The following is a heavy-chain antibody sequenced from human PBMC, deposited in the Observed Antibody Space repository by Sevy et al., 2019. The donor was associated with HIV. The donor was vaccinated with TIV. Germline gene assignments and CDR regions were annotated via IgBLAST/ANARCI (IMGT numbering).Heavy chain of an antibody. Sequence: GGSLRLSCAASGFTLSDYYMSWIRQAPGKGLEWVSYISGSDNTKYYADSVKGRFPISRDNAKNSLYLQMNSLRAEDTAVYYCARDHVKDGDLGDYYYFAMDVWGQGTTVTVSS. CDR1: GFTLSDYY. CDR3: ARDHVKDGDLGDYYYFAMDV. D-gene: IGHD4-17*01. J-gene: IGHJ6*02. CDR2: ISGSDNTK. V-gene: IGHV3-11*01.